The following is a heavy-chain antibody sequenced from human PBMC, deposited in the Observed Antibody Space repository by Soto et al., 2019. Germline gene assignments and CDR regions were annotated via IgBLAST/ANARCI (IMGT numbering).Heavy chain of an antibody. D-gene: IGHD6-19*01. V-gene: IGHV1-2*04. J-gene: IGHJ3*02. CDR2: INPNSGGT. CDR3: ASGTVVAGTKDALDI. CDR1: GYTFTGYY. Sequence: ASVKVSCKASGYTFTGYYMHWVRQAPGQGLEWMGWINPNSGGTNYAQKFQGWVTMTRDTSISTAYMELSRLRSDDTAVYYCASGTVVAGTKDALDIWGQGTMVTVSS.